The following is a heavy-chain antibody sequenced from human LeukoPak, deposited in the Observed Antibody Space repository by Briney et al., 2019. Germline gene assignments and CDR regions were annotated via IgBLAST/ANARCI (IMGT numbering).Heavy chain of an antibody. Sequence: PSETLSLTCTLSGGSIDSYYWSWIRQSPGKGLEWIGYIFYGGSTNYNPSLKSRVTISVDTSKNQFSLKLNSVTAADTAFYYCARGRVYGDLGRFDYWGQGTLVTVSS. J-gene: IGHJ4*02. CDR2: IFYGGST. CDR3: ARGRVYGDLGRFDY. V-gene: IGHV4-59*01. CDR1: GGSIDSYY. D-gene: IGHD4-17*01.